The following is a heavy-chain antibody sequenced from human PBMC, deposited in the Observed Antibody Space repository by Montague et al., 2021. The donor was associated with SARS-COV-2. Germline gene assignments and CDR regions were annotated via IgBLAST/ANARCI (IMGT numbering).Heavy chain of an antibody. D-gene: IGHD3-16*01. CDR3: VRDGGNWYYFDY. Sequence: SETLSLTCTVSGGSITSNYWSWIRQPPGKRLEWIGYINHSGSTSSNPSFRSRVTISVDTSQNQFSLKLSSVTAADTAVYYCVRDGGNWYYFDYWGQGALVTVSS. J-gene: IGHJ4*02. CDR2: INHSGST. V-gene: IGHV4-59*12. CDR1: GGSITSNY.